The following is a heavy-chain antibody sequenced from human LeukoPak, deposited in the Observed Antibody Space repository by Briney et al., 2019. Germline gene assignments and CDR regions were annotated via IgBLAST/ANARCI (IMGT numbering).Heavy chain of an antibody. CDR1: GYTFTSYG. CDR2: ISAYNGNT. Sequence: GASVKVSCKASGYTFTSYGISWVRQAPGQGLEWMGWISAYNGNTNYAQKLQGRVTMTTDTSTSTAYMELRSLRSDDTAVYYCARGHIVGATTDDQPFDHWGQGTLVTVSS. J-gene: IGHJ4*02. CDR3: ARGHIVGATTDDQPFDH. V-gene: IGHV1-18*01. D-gene: IGHD1-26*01.